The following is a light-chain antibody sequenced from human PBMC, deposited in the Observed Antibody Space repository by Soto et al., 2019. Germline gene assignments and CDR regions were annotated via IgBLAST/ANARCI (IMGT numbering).Light chain of an antibody. CDR1: QSISSW. Sequence: KPMNQSPSTLSASVGDRVTITCRASQSISSWLAWYQQKPGKAPKLLIYKASSLESGVPSRFSGSGSGTEFTLTISSLQPDDFATYYCQQYNSRYTFGQGTKVDIK. CDR3: QQYNSRYT. J-gene: IGKJ2*01. V-gene: IGKV1-5*03. CDR2: KAS.